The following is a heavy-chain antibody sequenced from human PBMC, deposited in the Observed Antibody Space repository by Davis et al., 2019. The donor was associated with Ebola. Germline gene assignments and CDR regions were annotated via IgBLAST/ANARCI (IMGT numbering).Heavy chain of an antibody. CDR1: GFIFRSYG. V-gene: IGHV3-30*18. J-gene: IGHJ6*02. CDR2: VSYGGRNA. Sequence: GESLKISCAASGFIFRSYGMHWVRQAPGKGLEWVAVVSYGGRNAYYADSVKGRFTISRDNSKNTLSLHMSSLRPDDTAVYYCAKDSLYDGNDYFRMDVWGQGTTVTVSS. D-gene: IGHD3-22*01. CDR3: AKDSLYDGNDYFRMDV.